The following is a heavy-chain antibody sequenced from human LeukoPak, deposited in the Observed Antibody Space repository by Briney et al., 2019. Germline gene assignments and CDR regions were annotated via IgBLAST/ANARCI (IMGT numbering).Heavy chain of an antibody. CDR1: GGSISSYY. CDR3: AREMYSSGWYENDL. D-gene: IGHD6-19*01. J-gene: IGHJ2*01. CDR2: IYYSGST. V-gene: IGHV4-4*08. Sequence: SETLSLTCTVSGGSISSYYWSWIRQPPGKGLEWIGYIYYSGSTNYNPSLKSRVTISVDTSKNQFSLKLSSVTAADTAVYYCAREMYSSGWYENDLWGRGTLVTVSS.